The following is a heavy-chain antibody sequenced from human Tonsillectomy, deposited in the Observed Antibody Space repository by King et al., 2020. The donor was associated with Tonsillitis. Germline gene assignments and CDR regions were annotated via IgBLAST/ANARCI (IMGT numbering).Heavy chain of an antibody. Sequence: QLQESGPGLVKPSETLSLTCTVSGGSISSSSYYWGWIRQPPGKGLEWIGSIYYSGSTYYNPSLKSRVTISVDTSKNQFSLKLSSVTAADTAVYYCERHPYSGSYYFLSIYYFDYWGQGTLVTVSS. D-gene: IGHD1-26*01. J-gene: IGHJ4*02. CDR1: GGSISSSSYY. CDR3: ERHPYSGSYYFLSIYYFDY. CDR2: IYYSGST. V-gene: IGHV4-39*01.